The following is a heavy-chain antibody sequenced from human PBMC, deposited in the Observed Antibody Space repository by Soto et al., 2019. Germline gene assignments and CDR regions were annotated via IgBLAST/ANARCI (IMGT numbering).Heavy chain of an antibody. CDR2: IIPILGIA. CDR3: ARRRMDYCSGGSCYWFDP. J-gene: IGHJ5*02. V-gene: IGHV1-69*02. CDR1: GGTFSSYT. D-gene: IGHD2-15*01. Sequence: ASVKVSCKASGGTFSSYTISWVRQAPGQGLEWMGRIIPILGIANYAQKFQGRVTITADKSTSTAYMELSSLRSEDTAVYYCARRRMDYCSGGSCYWFDPWGQGTLVTVSS.